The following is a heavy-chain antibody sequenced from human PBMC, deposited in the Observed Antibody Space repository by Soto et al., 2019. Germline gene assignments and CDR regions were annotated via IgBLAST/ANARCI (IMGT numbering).Heavy chain of an antibody. Sequence: QVQLRQSGPGLVKPSGTLSLTCAVSGASISSTNWWSWVRQSPGKGLEWLGEIYHTGSTTYNPSPMRRVTRPVEKSINQVAVSMRYVTAAETAAYYFATLPSRIVMTVLPVPTWGQGALVSVSS. CDR2: IYHTGST. CDR3: ATLPSRIVMTVLPVPT. V-gene: IGHV4-4*02. D-gene: IGHD2-15*01. CDR1: GASISSTNW. J-gene: IGHJ5*02.